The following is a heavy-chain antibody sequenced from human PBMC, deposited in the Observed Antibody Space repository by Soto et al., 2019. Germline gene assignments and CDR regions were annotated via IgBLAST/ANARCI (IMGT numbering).Heavy chain of an antibody. CDR2: IYYSGST. CDR1: GGSISGSSYY. CDR3: MLGSGWKDFDS. J-gene: IGHJ4*02. D-gene: IGHD3-22*01. Sequence: QLQLQASGPGLVKPSETLSLTCTVSGGSISGSSYYWGWIRQPPGKGLEWIGNIYYSGSTYYNPSLKCRVTLSVDTSKNQFSLKLSSVTAADTAVYYCMLGSGWKDFDSWGQGTLVSVSS. V-gene: IGHV4-39*01.